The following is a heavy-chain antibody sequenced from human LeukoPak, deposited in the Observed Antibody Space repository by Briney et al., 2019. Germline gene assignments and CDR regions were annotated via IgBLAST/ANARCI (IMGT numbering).Heavy chain of an antibody. CDR1: GFIFSGYS. J-gene: IGHJ4*02. Sequence: GGSLRLSCAASGFIFSGYSMNWVRQAPGKGLEWVSSISSSSSSIYYADSVKGRFTISRDNTRKSLYLQMNSLRAEDTAVYYCAREGATAGSGYYFDYWGQGSLVTVSS. CDR2: ISSSSSSI. V-gene: IGHV3-21*01. D-gene: IGHD6-13*01. CDR3: AREGATAGSGYYFDY.